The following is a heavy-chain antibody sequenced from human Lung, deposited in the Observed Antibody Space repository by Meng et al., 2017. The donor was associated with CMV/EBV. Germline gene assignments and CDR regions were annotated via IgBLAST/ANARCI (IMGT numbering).Heavy chain of an antibody. V-gene: IGHV1-69*10. CDR2: IIPILGIA. Sequence: SVKVSCKASGGTFSSYAISWVRQAPGQGLEWMGGIIPILGIANYAQKFQGRVTITADKSTSTAYMELSSLRSEDTAVYYCANQEYSSSRNRKNWFDPWGQGTXVTVYS. CDR1: GGTFSSYA. J-gene: IGHJ5*02. CDR3: ANQEYSSSRNRKNWFDP. D-gene: IGHD6-6*01.